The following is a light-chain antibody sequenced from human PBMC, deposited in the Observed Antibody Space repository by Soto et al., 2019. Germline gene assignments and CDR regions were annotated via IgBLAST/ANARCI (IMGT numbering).Light chain of an antibody. V-gene: IGKV3-15*01. CDR1: QSVNSN. Sequence: EIVMTQSPATLSVSPGERATLSCRASQSVNSNLAWYQQKPGQGPRLLIYGASTRATGIPATFSGSGSGTEFTLTISSLQSEDFAVYYCQQCNNLITFGQGTRLEIK. CDR3: QQCNNLIT. CDR2: GAS. J-gene: IGKJ5*01.